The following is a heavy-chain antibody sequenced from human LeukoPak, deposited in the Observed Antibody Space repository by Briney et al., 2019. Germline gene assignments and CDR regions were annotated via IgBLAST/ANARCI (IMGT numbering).Heavy chain of an antibody. Sequence: SETLSLTCSVSGGSISRYYWSWIRQPPGKGLEWIGHIYYIGSTNYNPSLKSRVTISVDTSKNQFSLKLTSVTAADTAVYYCARGATGAPIIDYWGQGTLVTVSS. CDR2: IYYIGST. V-gene: IGHV4-59*01. CDR3: ARGATGAPIIDY. CDR1: GGSISRYY. D-gene: IGHD5-24*01. J-gene: IGHJ4*02.